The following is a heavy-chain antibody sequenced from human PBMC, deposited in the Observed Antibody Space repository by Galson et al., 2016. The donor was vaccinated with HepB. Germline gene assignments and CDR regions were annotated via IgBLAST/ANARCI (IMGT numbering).Heavy chain of an antibody. CDR1: GYTFTNHG. CDR2: INTYNGRT. CDR3: ARDPHPHDNWNYVKYYYGMDV. D-gene: IGHD1-7*01. V-gene: IGHV1-18*01. Sequence: SVKVSCKASGYTFTNHGITWVRQAPGQGLEWMGWINTYNGRTKYTEKIEGRVTMTADTSTNTAYMALRSLKSDDTAVYYCARDPHPHDNWNYVKYYYGMDVWGQGTTVTVSS. J-gene: IGHJ6*02.